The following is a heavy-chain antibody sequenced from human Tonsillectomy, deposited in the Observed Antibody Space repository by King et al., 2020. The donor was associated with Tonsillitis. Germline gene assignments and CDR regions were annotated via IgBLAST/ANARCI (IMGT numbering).Heavy chain of an antibody. V-gene: IGHV1-8*01. Sequence: VQLVESGAEVRKPGASVKVSCKDSGYTFTSYDINWVRQASGQGLEWMGWMNPNKGSTGYAQKFQGRVTMTRNNYITTSYMELSSLIYEDTAVYYCARVPSDTTYYYYGGMDVWGQGTTVTVSS. J-gene: IGHJ6*02. D-gene: IGHD5-18*01. CDR1: GYTFTSYD. CDR2: MNPNKGST. CDR3: ARVPSDTTYYYYGGMDV.